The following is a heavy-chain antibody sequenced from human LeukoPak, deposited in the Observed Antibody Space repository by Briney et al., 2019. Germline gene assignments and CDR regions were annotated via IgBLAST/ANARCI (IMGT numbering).Heavy chain of an antibody. CDR2: IPYSGST. CDR3: ARESNEAGPFDI. Sequence: SETLSLTCTVSGGSISSYYWSWIRQPPGKGLEWIGYIPYSGSTNYNPSLKSRVAISVDTSKNQFSLKLSSVTAADTAVYYCARESNEAGPFDIWGQGAMVTVSS. J-gene: IGHJ3*02. CDR1: GGSISSYY. V-gene: IGHV4-59*01.